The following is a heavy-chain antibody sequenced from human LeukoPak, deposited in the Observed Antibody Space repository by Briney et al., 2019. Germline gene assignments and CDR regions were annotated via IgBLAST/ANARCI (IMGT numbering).Heavy chain of an antibody. D-gene: IGHD2-15*01. CDR3: AREGRYCSGGSCYSSFAFDI. Sequence: PSETLSLTCTVSGGSISSYYWSWIRQPPGKGLECIGYIYYSGTTNYNPSLKSRVTISVDMSKNQFSLKLSSVTAADTAMYYCAREGRYCSGGSCYSSFAFDIWGQGTMVTVSS. CDR2: IYYSGTT. J-gene: IGHJ3*02. CDR1: GGSISSYY. V-gene: IGHV4-59*01.